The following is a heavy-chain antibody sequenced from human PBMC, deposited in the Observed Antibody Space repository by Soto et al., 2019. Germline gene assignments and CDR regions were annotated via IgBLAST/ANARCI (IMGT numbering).Heavy chain of an antibody. CDR2: IYYSGST. D-gene: IGHD3-3*01. Sequence: PSETLSLTCTVSGGSISSYYWSWIRQPPGKGLEWIGYIYYSGSTNYNPSLKSRVTISVDTSKNQFSLKLSSVTAADTAVYYFARADFGSRNISQGFDPWGQGTLVTVSS. CDR1: GGSISSYY. CDR3: ARADFGSRNISQGFDP. V-gene: IGHV4-59*01. J-gene: IGHJ5*02.